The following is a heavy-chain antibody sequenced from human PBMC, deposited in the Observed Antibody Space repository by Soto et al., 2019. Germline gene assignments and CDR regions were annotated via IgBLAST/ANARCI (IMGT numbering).Heavy chain of an antibody. CDR3: ARDKDRQQLGGNYYYGIDV. CDR2: IIPIIPTP. D-gene: IGHD3-3*02. Sequence: QVQLVQSGAEVKKPGSSVTVSCKASGGTFGNSAISWVRQAPGQGLEWMGGIIPIIPTPDYAQKFQGRVTITADESTTTAYMELPSLRSEDTAVYYCARDKDRQQLGGNYYYGIDVWGQGTTVTVSS. J-gene: IGHJ6*02. CDR1: GGTFGNSA. V-gene: IGHV1-69*12.